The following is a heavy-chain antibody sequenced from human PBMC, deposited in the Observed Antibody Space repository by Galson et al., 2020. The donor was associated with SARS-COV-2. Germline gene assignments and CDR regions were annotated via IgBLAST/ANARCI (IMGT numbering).Heavy chain of an antibody. V-gene: IGHV4-31*02. J-gene: IGHJ4*02. CDR3: ARAGVRNTILGVVIISKGFDY. CDR2: IYYSGST. Sequence: SQTLSLTCTVSGGPISSGGYYWSWLRPHPGKGLEWIGYIYYSGSTHYNPSLKSRVSIPVDTSKNQFSLKLSSVTAADTAVYYCARAGVRNTILGVVIISKGFDYWGQGPLVTVSS. CDR1: GGPISSGGYY. D-gene: IGHD3-3*01.